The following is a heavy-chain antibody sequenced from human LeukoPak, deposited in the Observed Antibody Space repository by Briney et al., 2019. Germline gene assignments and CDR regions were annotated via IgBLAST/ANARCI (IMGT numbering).Heavy chain of an antibody. CDR1: GGSISSSSYY. J-gene: IGHJ4*02. Sequence: SETLSLTCTVSGGSISSSSYYWGWIRQPPGKGLEWIGSIYYSGSTYYNPSLESRVTISVDTSKNQFSLKLSSVTAADTAVYSCAKHYGYYRYYFDYWGQGTLVTVSS. D-gene: IGHD4-17*01. V-gene: IGHV4-39*01. CDR2: IYYSGST. CDR3: AKHYGYYRYYFDY.